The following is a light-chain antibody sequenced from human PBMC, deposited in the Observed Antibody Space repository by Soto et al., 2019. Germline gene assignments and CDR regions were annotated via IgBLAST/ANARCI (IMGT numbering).Light chain of an antibody. CDR3: LQPYTSPRT. Sequence: DIQMTQSPSSLSSSVGDRVTITCRASQSRSNYLNWYQQKPGKAPKLLIYLATTLQSGVPSRFSGIGSGKDFTLPIRSLKPEDFATYYCLQPYTSPRTFGQGTKVEIK. J-gene: IGKJ1*01. CDR1: QSRSNY. CDR2: LAT. V-gene: IGKV1-39*01.